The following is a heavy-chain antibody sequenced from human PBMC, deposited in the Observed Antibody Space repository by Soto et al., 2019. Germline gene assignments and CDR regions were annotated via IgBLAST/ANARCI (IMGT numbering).Heavy chain of an antibody. D-gene: IGHD3-10*01. J-gene: IGHJ3*02. CDR3: ARSGTDDSPWSDDTFDI. V-gene: IGHV3-72*01. CDR1: GFTFSDHY. CDR2: IRNKANTHTT. Sequence: EVQLVESGGDLVQPGGSLRLSCAASGFTFSDHYMDWVRQAPGKGLECVGRIRNKANTHTTEYAASVKGKFTISRDDSKNSLHLQLNSLKTEDTAVYYCARSGTDDSPWSDDTFDIWGQGTVVTVSS.